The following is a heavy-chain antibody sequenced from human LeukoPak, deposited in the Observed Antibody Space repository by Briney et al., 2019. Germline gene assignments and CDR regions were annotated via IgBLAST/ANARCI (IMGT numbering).Heavy chain of an antibody. D-gene: IGHD6-13*01. CDR1: GFSFSSYG. V-gene: IGHV3-30*02. CDR3: AKDPFIAAAGTGYYYMDV. Sequence: GGSLRLSCAASGFSFSSYGMYWVRQAPGKGLEWVAFIRYDGSKKYYADSVKGRFTISRDNSKNTLNLQMNSLRAEDTAVYYCAKDPFIAAAGTGYYYMDVWGKGTTVTISS. CDR2: IRYDGSKK. J-gene: IGHJ6*03.